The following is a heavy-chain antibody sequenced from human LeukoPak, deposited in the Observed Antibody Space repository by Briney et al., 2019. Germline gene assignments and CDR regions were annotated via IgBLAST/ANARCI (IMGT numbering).Heavy chain of an antibody. Sequence: GASVKVSCKASGYTFTSYYMHWVRQAPGQGLEWMGLINPTGGSTGYAQKFQGRVTMTRDMSTSTDYMELSSLRSEDTDIYYCARERTGTADFDYWGQGTLVTVSS. CDR2: INPTGGST. D-gene: IGHD1-1*01. CDR1: GYTFTSYY. V-gene: IGHV1-46*01. J-gene: IGHJ4*02. CDR3: ARERTGTADFDY.